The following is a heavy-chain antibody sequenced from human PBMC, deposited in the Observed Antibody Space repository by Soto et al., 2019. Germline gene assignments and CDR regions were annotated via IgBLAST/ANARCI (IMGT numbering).Heavy chain of an antibody. Sequence: PGGSLRLSCAASGFTFSSYAMSWVRQAPGKGLEWVSAISGSGGSTYYAASVKGRFTISRDNSKNTLYLQMNSLRAEDTAVYYCAATLRDHYYYYYGMDVWGQGTTVTVSS. CDR2: ISGSGGST. J-gene: IGHJ6*02. CDR1: GFTFSSYA. V-gene: IGHV3-23*01. CDR3: AATLRDHYYYYYGMDV. D-gene: IGHD3-16*01.